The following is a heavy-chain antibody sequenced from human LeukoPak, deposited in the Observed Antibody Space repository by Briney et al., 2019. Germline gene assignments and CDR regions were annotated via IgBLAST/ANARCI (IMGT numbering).Heavy chain of an antibody. CDR1: GYTFTSYG. CDR3: AIFSGYSSSWYVAFDI. V-gene: IGHV1-18*01. CDR2: ISAYNGNT. Sequence: AASVKVSCTASGYTFTSYGISWVRQAPGQGLEWMGWISAYNGNTNYAQKLQGRVTMTTDTSTSTAYMELRSLRSDDTAVYYCAIFSGYSSSWYVAFDIWGQGTMVTVSS. D-gene: IGHD6-13*01. J-gene: IGHJ3*02.